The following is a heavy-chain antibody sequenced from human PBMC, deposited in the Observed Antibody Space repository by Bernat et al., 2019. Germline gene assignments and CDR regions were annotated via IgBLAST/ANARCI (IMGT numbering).Heavy chain of an antibody. J-gene: IGHJ4*02. Sequence: VQLLESGGGVVQPGRSLRLSCSASGFTFSSYAMHWVRQAPGKGLEWVAVISYDGSNKYYADSVKGRFTISRDKSKNTLYLQMNSLRAEDTAVYYCARDRCSSTSCYIDYWGQGTLVTVSS. V-gene: IGHV3-30*01. D-gene: IGHD2-2*02. CDR2: ISYDGSNK. CDR1: GFTFSSYA. CDR3: ARDRCSSTSCYIDY.